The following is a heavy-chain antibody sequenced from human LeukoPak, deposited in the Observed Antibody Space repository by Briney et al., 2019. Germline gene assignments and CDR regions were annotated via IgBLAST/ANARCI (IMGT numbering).Heavy chain of an antibody. J-gene: IGHJ6*02. CDR1: GYTFTSYY. V-gene: IGHV1-46*01. CDR3: ARHVAAAYLYYYYYGMDV. Sequence: ASVKVSCKASGYTFTSYYMHWVRQAPGQGLEWMGIINPSGGSTSYAQKFQGRVTMTRDTSTSTVYMELSSLRSEDTAVYYCARHVAAAYLYYYYYGMDVWGQGTTVTVSS. CDR2: INPSGGST. D-gene: IGHD6-13*01.